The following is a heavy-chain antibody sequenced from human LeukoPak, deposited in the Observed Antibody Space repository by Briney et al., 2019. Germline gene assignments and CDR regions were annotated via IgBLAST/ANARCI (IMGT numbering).Heavy chain of an antibody. Sequence: GGSLGLSCAASGFTFSSFAMSWVRQAPGKGLEWVSTISGSGGSTYYTDSVKGRFTISRDNSKNTLYLQMNSLRAEDTAVYYCAKGIAVAGTCLDYWGQGTLVTVSS. CDR2: ISGSGGST. J-gene: IGHJ4*02. CDR1: GFTFSSFA. CDR3: AKGIAVAGTCLDY. D-gene: IGHD6-19*01. V-gene: IGHV3-23*01.